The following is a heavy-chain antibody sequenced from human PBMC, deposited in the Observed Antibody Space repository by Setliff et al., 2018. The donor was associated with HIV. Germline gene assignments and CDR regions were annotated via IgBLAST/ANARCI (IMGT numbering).Heavy chain of an antibody. D-gene: IGHD3-22*01. V-gene: IGHV4-34*01. J-gene: IGHJ4*02. CDR1: GGSFSGYY. CDR3: ASLNYYDSSGYYPH. CDR2: INHSGST. Sequence: ETLSLTCAVYGGSFSGYYWSWIRQPPGKGLEWIGEINHSGSTNYNPSLKSRVTISVDTSKNQFSLKLSSVTAADTAVYYCASLNYYDSSGYYPHWGQGTLVTVSS.